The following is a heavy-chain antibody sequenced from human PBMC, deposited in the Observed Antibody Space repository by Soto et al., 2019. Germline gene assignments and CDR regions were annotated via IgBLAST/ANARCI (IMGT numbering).Heavy chain of an antibody. J-gene: IGHJ4*02. CDR3: ARGGITMVRGVMAY. V-gene: IGHV1-69*13. CDR2: IIPIFGTA. Sequence: SVKVSCKASGGTFSSYAISWVRQAPGQGLEWMGGIIPIFGTANYAQNFQGRVTITADESTSTAYMELSSLRSEDTAVYYCARGGITMVRGVMAYWGQGTLVTVSS. CDR1: GGTFSSYA. D-gene: IGHD3-10*01.